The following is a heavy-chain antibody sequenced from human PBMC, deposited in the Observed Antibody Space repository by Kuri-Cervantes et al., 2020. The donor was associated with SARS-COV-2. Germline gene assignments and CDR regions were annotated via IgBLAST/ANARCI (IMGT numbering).Heavy chain of an antibody. Sequence: GEALKTSCAASGCTFGDYAMSLVRQAPGKGLGWVGIIRSKVYGGTTEYAASEKGRFTISRDDSKSIAYLHMNSLKTEDTAVYYCATDLPNRTYPRYYYYYDGMDVWGQGTTVTVSS. D-gene: IGHD1-1*01. CDR2: IRSKVYGGTT. CDR1: GCTFGDYA. J-gene: IGHJ6*02. CDR3: ATDLPNRTYPRYYYYYDGMDV. V-gene: IGHV3-49*04.